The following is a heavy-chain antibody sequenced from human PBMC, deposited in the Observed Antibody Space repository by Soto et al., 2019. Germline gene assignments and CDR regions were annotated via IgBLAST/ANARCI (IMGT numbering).Heavy chain of an antibody. Sequence: SETLSLTCAVYGGSFSDYFWTWIRQPPGEGLEWIGEVNHSGSTSYNPSLKSRVTISVDTSKNQFSLGLSSVTAADTAVYYCARGLVPSYGDYFFEYWGQGTRVTVSS. CDR2: VNHSGST. V-gene: IGHV4-34*01. D-gene: IGHD4-17*01. J-gene: IGHJ4*02. CDR1: GGSFSDYF. CDR3: ARGLVPSYGDYFFEY.